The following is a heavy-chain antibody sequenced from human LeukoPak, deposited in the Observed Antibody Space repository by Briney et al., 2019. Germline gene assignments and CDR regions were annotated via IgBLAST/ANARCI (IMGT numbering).Heavy chain of an antibody. CDR1: GFTFSSYG. V-gene: IGHV3-23*01. J-gene: IGHJ3*02. D-gene: IGHD1-26*01. CDR2: VSGPGRTT. Sequence: GGSLRLSCAGSGFTFSSYGMTWVRQAPGKGLEWVSAVSGPGRTTYYADSVKGRFTISRDNSKNTLYLQMNSLRAEDTAVYYCARGGSYLSAFDIWGQGTMVTVSS. CDR3: ARGGSYLSAFDI.